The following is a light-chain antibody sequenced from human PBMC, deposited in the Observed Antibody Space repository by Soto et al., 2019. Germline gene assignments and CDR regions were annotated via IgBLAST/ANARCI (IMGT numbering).Light chain of an antibody. V-gene: IGKV1-5*03. CDR3: QQYNSDSKT. CDR1: QSISSW. Sequence: DIQMTQSPSTLSASVGDRVTITCRASQSISSWLAWYQQKPGKAPKLLIYKASSLESGVPSRFSGSGSGTEFTLTISSRQPDDFATYYCQQYNSDSKTLGQRTKLEI. CDR2: KAS. J-gene: IGKJ2*01.